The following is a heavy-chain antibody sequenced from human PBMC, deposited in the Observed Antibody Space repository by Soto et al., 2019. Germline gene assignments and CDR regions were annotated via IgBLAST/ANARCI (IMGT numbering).Heavy chain of an antibody. V-gene: IGHV5-10-1*01. CDR3: ARQGYSSQSGSDP. CDR2: IDPSDSYT. D-gene: IGHD5-18*01. J-gene: IGHJ5*02. CDR1: GYSFTSYW. Sequence: GESLKISCKGSGYSFTSYWISWMRQMPGKGLEWMGRIDPSDSYTNYSPSFQGHVTISADKSISTAYLQWSSLKASDTAMYYCARQGYSSQSGSDPRGQGTLVTVSS.